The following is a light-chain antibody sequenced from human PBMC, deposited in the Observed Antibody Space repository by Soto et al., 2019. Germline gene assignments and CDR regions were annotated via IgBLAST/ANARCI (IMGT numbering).Light chain of an antibody. Sequence: QSALTQPASVSGSPGQSITISCTGTSSDVGSYNLVPWYQQHPGKAPKLIIYDVSKRPSGVSNRFSGSKSGNTASLTISGLQAEDEADYYCCSYADNSRVFGGGTQLTVL. V-gene: IGLV2-23*02. CDR2: DVS. J-gene: IGLJ3*02. CDR1: SSDVGSYNL. CDR3: CSYADNSRV.